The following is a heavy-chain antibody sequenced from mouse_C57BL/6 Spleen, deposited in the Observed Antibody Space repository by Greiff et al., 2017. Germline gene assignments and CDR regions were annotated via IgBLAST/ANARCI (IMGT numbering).Heavy chain of an antibody. V-gene: IGHV1-81*01. J-gene: IGHJ3*01. Sequence: QVQLQQSGAELARPGASVKLSCKASGYTFTSYGISWVKQRTGQGLEWIGEIYPRSGNTSYNEKFKGKATLTADKSSSTAYMELRSLTSEDAAVYFCSRYDGYYDYWGQGTLVTVSA. D-gene: IGHD2-3*01. CDR1: GYTFTSYG. CDR2: IYPRSGNT. CDR3: SRYDGYYDY.